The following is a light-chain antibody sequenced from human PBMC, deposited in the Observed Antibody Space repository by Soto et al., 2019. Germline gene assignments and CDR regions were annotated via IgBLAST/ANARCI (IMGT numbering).Light chain of an antibody. CDR1: SSNIGSNY. CDR3: AAWDDSLRGV. CDR2: RNN. Sequence: QSVLTQPPSASGTPGQMVTISCSGSSSNIGSNYVYWYQQLPGTAPKLLIYRNNQRPSGVPDRFSGSKSGTSASLAISGLRSEDEADYYCAAWDDSLRGVFGTGTKVTVL. J-gene: IGLJ1*01. V-gene: IGLV1-47*01.